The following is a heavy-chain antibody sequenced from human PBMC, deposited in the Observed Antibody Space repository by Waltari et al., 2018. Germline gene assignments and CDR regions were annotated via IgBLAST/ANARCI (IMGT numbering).Heavy chain of an antibody. CDR3: ARDSKFDP. V-gene: IGHV3-53*01. Sequence: EVQLVESGGCLIQPGGSLRLSCAAPGFSISDNYLSWVRQAPGKGLEWVSFINSGGTTYYADSVKGRFTISRDNSKNTVYLQMNSLRAEDTAMYYCARDSKFDPWGQGTLVTVSS. J-gene: IGHJ5*02. CDR2: INSGGTT. CDR1: GFSISDNY. D-gene: IGHD4-4*01.